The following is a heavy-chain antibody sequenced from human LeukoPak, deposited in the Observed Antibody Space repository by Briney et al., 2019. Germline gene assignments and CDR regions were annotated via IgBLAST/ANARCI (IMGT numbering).Heavy chain of an antibody. V-gene: IGHV3-7*01. CDR3: ARSIVVVVAATRYFDY. Sequence: GGSLRLSCAASGFTFSSYWMSWVRQAPGKGLEWVANMKQDGSEKYYVDSVKGRFTISRDNAKNSLYLQMNSLRAEDTAVYYCARSIVVVVAATRYFDYWGQGTLVTVSS. CDR1: GFTFSSYW. D-gene: IGHD2-15*01. J-gene: IGHJ4*02. CDR2: MKQDGSEK.